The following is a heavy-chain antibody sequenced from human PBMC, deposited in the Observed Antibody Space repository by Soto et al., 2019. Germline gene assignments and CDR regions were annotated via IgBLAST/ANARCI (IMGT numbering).Heavy chain of an antibody. CDR1: GGSSSRYY. CDR2: IHYTGST. J-gene: IGHJ5*02. D-gene: IGHD6-6*01. CDR3: ARDLSISSTDGPLDP. V-gene: IGHV4-59*01. Sequence: SETLSLTCIVSGGSSSRYYWTGIRQPPGKGLEWIGNIHYTGSTNYNPSLKSRVTISLGTSKSQFSLKLSSVTAADTAVYYCARDLSISSTDGPLDPWGHGTLVTVSS.